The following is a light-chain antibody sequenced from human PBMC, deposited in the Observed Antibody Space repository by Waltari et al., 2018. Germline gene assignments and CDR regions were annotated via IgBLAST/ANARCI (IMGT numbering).Light chain of an antibody. J-gene: IGKJ1*01. Sequence: TCRASQSISSWWGWYHQKPGKAAKLLSYKASSLESGVPSRFSGSGSGTEFTLTISSLQPDDFATYYCQQYNSYAWTFGQGTKVEIK. CDR1: QSISSW. CDR2: KAS. CDR3: QQYNSYAWT. V-gene: IGKV1-5*03.